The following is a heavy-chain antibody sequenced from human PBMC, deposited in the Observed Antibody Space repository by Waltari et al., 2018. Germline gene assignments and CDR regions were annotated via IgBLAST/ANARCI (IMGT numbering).Heavy chain of an antibody. D-gene: IGHD3-10*01. CDR2: ISHSATT. J-gene: IGHJ5*02. Sequence: QVQLQESGPGLARPSETLSLTCDVSSYSIRSGYFWGWVRQPPGKGLQWIGSISHSATTYYNPSLKSRVTMSVDPSKNQFALKVTSVTAADTAIYYCVRDLGGSGNSWFDAWGQGTLVIVSS. CDR1: SYSIRSGYF. CDR3: VRDLGGSGNSWFDA. V-gene: IGHV4-38-2*02.